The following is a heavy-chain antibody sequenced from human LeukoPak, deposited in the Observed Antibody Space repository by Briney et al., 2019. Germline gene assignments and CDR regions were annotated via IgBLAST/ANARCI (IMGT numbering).Heavy chain of an antibody. J-gene: IGHJ4*02. CDR3: ARDVGSGSYSS. D-gene: IGHD3-10*01. V-gene: IGHV3-21*01. CDR2: ISSSSSYM. CDR1: GFTFSSYS. Sequence: GGSLRLSCAASGFTFSSYSMNWVRQAPGKGLEWVSSISSSSSYMYYADSVKGRFTISRDNAKNSLYLQMNSLRAEDTAVYYCARDVGSGSYSSWGQGTLVTVSS.